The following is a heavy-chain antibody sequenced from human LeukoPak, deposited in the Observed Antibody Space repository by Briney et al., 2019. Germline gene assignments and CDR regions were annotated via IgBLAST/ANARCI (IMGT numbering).Heavy chain of an antibody. Sequence: GGSLRLSCAASGFTFSSYEMNWVRQVPGKGLERISYISSSGSTIYYADSVKGRFTISRDNAKNSLYLQMNSLRAEDTAVYYCARPSRAYRSTEYFQHWGQGTLVIVSS. CDR2: ISSSGSTI. D-gene: IGHD6-13*01. CDR1: GFTFSSYE. V-gene: IGHV3-48*03. CDR3: ARPSRAYRSTEYFQH. J-gene: IGHJ1*01.